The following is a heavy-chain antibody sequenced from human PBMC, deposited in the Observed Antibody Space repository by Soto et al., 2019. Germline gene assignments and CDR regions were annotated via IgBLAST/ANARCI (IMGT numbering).Heavy chain of an antibody. V-gene: IGHV4-4*02. J-gene: IGHJ6*02. D-gene: IGHD3-3*01. CDR1: GDSISSSEW. CDR3: AKDHAPTIFGVVSGYYYYYGMDV. Sequence: QVQLQESGPGLVKPSGTLSLNCKVSGDSISSSEWWSWVRQPPGKGLEWIAEIHHSGPTNYNPSLQSRVTISRDNAKNSLYLQMNSLRAEDTALYYCAKDHAPTIFGVVSGYYYYYGMDVWGQGTTVTVSS. CDR2: IHHSGPT.